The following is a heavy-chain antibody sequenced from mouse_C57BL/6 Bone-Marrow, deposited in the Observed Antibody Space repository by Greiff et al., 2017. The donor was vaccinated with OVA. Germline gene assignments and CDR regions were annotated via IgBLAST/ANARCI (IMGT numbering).Heavy chain of an antibody. D-gene: IGHD5-5*01. Sequence: VKLVESGAELVKPGASVKMSCKASGYTFTSYWITWVKQRPGQGPEWIGVIYPGSGSTNYNEKFKSKATLTVDTSSSTAYMQRSSLTSEDSAVYYCARIHYLSSFDVWGTGTTVTVSS. CDR1: GYTFTSYW. CDR3: ARIHYLSSFDV. V-gene: IGHV1-55*01. CDR2: IYPGSGST. J-gene: IGHJ1*03.